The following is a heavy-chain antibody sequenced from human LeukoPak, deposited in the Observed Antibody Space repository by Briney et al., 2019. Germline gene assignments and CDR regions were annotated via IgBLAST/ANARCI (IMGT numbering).Heavy chain of an antibody. CDR3: ARGGTGYIDY. V-gene: IGHV4-59*01. D-gene: IGHD6-25*01. CDR2: IYYSGST. CDR1: GGSISSYY. Sequence: SETLSLTCPVSGGSISSYYWSWIRQPPGKGLEWIGYIYYSGSTNYNPSLKSRVTISVDPSKNQFSLKLSSVTAADTAVYYCARGGTGYIDYWGQGTLVTVSS. J-gene: IGHJ4*02.